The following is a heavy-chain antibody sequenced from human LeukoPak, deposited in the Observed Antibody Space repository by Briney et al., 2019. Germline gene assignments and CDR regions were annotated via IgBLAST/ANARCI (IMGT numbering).Heavy chain of an antibody. D-gene: IGHD1-14*01. CDR1: GFTFSSHA. CDR3: VRRGTNLYFDF. CDR2: ISAGPGDT. V-gene: IGHV3-23*01. Sequence: GGSLRLSCVASGFTFSSHAMYWVRQAPGKGLEWVSTISAGPGDTYYADSVKGRFTISRDNSKNTLFLQMNSLRAEDTALYYCVRRGTNLYFDFWGRGTLVTVS. J-gene: IGHJ2*01.